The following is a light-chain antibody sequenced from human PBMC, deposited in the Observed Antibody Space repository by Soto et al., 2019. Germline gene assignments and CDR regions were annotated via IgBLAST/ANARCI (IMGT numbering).Light chain of an antibody. CDR2: DAS. Sequence: DLPMTQSPSSLSASVGDRVTITCQASQDVGNCLNWYQQKAGRAPKFLMQDASNLETGVPSRFSGSGSGKYFSFTITSLQPEDVATYYCQQCRDVPLTFGGGTKVEIK. V-gene: IGKV1-33*01. J-gene: IGKJ4*01. CDR3: QQCRDVPLT. CDR1: QDVGNC.